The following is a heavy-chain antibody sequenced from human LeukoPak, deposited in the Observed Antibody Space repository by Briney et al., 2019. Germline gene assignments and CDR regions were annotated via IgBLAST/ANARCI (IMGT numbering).Heavy chain of an antibody. D-gene: IGHD2-2*01. V-gene: IGHV7-4-1*02. Sequence: ASVKVSCKASGYTFTTYDISWVRQAPGQGLEWMGWINTNTGNPTYAQGFTGRFVFSLDTSVSTAYLQISSLKAEDTAVYYCARGYSTYCSSTSCYRNFDYWGQGTLVTVSS. CDR3: ARGYSTYCSSTSCYRNFDY. CDR2: INTNTGNP. J-gene: IGHJ4*02. CDR1: GYTFTTYD.